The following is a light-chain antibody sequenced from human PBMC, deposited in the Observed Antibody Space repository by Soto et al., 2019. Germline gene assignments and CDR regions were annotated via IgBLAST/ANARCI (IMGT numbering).Light chain of an antibody. J-gene: IGKJ1*01. CDR2: VAS. CDR3: LQVNSYPRT. CDR1: QGISSH. V-gene: IGKV1-9*01. Sequence: DIQLTQSPSFLSASVGDRVTITCRASQGISSHLAWYQQKPGKAPKLLIYVASTLQSGVPSRFTGSGSGTEFTLTIGSLQPEGFATYYCLQVNSYPRTFGQGTKVDIK.